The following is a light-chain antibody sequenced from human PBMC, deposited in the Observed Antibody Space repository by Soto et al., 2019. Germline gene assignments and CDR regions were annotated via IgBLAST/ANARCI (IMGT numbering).Light chain of an antibody. J-gene: IGLJ1*01. V-gene: IGLV2-14*01. CDR1: SSDVGGFNY. Sequence: QSALTQPASVSGSPGQSITISCTGTSSDVGGFNYVSWYQQQPGRAPKLILYEVSNRPSGVAHRFTGSKSGNTASLTISGLQAEDEADYYCSSFTSSITYVFGTGTKVPS. CDR2: EVS. CDR3: SSFTSSITYV.